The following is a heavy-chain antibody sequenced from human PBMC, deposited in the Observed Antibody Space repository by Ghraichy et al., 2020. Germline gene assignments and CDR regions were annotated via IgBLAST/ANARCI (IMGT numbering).Heavy chain of an antibody. J-gene: IGHJ4*02. CDR2: ISGSGDIT. Sequence: GGSLRLSCAASGFIFSRYAMRWVRQAPGKGLEWVSDISGSGDITYYADSVKGRFTISRDNSKNTLYLQMNSLRAEDTAVYYCVRGSSYSFDYWGQGTLVTVSS. V-gene: IGHV3-23*01. D-gene: IGHD5-18*01. CDR3: VRGSSYSFDY. CDR1: GFIFSRYA.